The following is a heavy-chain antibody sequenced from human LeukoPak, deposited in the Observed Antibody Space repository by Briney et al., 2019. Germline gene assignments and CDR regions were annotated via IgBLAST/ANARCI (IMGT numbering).Heavy chain of an antibody. V-gene: IGHV4-34*01. D-gene: IGHD6-13*01. CDR3: ARDSHQQLVLSCYYYMDV. CDR1: GGSFSGYY. CDR2: INHSGST. J-gene: IGHJ6*03. Sequence: SETLSLTCAVYGGSFSGYYWSWIRQPPWKGLEWIGEINHSGSTNYNPSLKSRVTISVDTSKNQFSLKLSSVTAADTAVYYCARDSHQQLVLSCYYYMDVWGKGTTVTVSS.